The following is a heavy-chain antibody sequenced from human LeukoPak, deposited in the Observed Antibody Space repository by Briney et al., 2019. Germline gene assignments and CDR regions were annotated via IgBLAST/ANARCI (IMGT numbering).Heavy chain of an antibody. Sequence: SVKVSCKASGGTFSSYAISWVRQAPGQGLEWMGRIIPILGIANYAQKFQGRVTITADKSTSTAYMELSSLRSEDTAVYYCASESGSYYSSSYFDYWGQGTLVTVSS. CDR1: GGTFSSYA. CDR2: IIPILGIA. J-gene: IGHJ4*02. D-gene: IGHD1-26*01. V-gene: IGHV1-69*04. CDR3: ASESGSYYSSSYFDY.